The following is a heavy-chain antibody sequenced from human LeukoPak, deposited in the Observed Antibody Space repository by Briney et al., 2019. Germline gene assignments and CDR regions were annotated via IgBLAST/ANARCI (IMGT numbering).Heavy chain of an antibody. V-gene: IGHV3-49*03. D-gene: IGHD2-2*02. Sequence: GRSLRLSCTASGFTFGDYAMSWFRQAPGKGLEWVGFIRSKAYGGTTEYAASVKGRFTISRDDSKSIAYLQMNGLKTENTAVYYCTRSDIVVVPAAIEWYWFDPWGQGTLVTVSS. CDR3: TRSDIVVVPAAIEWYWFDP. CDR1: GFTFGDYA. J-gene: IGHJ5*02. CDR2: IRSKAYGGTT.